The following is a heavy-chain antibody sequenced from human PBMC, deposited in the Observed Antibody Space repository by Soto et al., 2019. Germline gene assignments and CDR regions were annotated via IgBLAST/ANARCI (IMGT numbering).Heavy chain of an antibody. V-gene: IGHV4-59*08. D-gene: IGHD3-10*01. CDR3: ARHWYGSGTHYPFDS. Sequence: QVQLQESGPGLVKPSETLSLTCTVSDGSISSYYWSWIRQPPGKGLEWIGYIYYSGSTDHNPSLKSWVTISVDTSKNQFSLKLSSVTAADTAVYFCARHWYGSGTHYPFDSWGQGTLVTVSS. CDR2: IYYSGST. J-gene: IGHJ4*02. CDR1: DGSISSYY.